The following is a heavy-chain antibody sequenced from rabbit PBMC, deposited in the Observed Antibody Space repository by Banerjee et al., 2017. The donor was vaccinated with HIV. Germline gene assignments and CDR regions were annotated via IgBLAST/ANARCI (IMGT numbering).Heavy chain of an antibody. Sequence: QSLEDSGGGLVQPEGSLALTCKASGFSFSSSDYICWVRQVPGKVLVWISCIAGSSSGFTYSATWVNGRFAISKTSSTTVTLQMTSLTAADTATYFCGRSTYPDYGWTTLNLWGPGTLVTVS. V-gene: IGHV1S40*01. CDR3: GRSTYPDYGWTTLNL. D-gene: IGHD7-1*01. CDR1: GFSFSSSDY. J-gene: IGHJ4*01. CDR2: IAGSSSGFT.